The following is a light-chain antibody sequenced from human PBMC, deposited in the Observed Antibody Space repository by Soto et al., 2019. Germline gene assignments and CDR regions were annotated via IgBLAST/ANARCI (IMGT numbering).Light chain of an antibody. CDR2: DVS. J-gene: IGLJ3*02. V-gene: IGLV2-14*03. CDR3: SSFTSTRTWM. Sequence: QSALTQPASVSGSPGQSITISCTGTSSDVGGYNYVSWYQQHPGKAPKLMIYDVSNRPSGVSNRFSGSKSGNTASLTISGLQSEDEADYYCSSFTSTRTWMFGGGTKVTVL. CDR1: SSDVGGYNY.